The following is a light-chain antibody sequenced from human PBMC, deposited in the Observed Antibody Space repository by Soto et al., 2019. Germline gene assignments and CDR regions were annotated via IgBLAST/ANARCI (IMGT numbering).Light chain of an antibody. V-gene: IGKV3-11*01. CDR1: QSVSSA. Sequence: EMVLKQTPATLSLSPGERATLLWSSVQSVSSALAWYHQKPGQAPRLLIYCASTRATCVPARFSGSRSGPEFTLTIISLEPEDFAIYYCQQRQYWPPIAFGQGTRLEIK. J-gene: IGKJ5*01. CDR3: QQRQYWPPIA. CDR2: CAS.